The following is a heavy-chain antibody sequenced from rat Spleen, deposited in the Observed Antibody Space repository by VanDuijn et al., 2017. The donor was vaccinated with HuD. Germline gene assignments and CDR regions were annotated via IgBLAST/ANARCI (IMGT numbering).Heavy chain of an antibody. J-gene: IGHJ3*01. V-gene: IGHV3-1*01. CDR2: IDYSGRT. D-gene: IGHD1-6*01. CDR3: TRGLSMSSTNYYYALFAY. CDR1: GYSITSNY. Sequence: EVQLQESGPGLVKPSQSLSLTCSVTGYSITSNYWGWTRKFPGNKMEWMGYIDYSGRTSYNPSLKSRISINRYTSKNQFFLQLNSVTTEDTATYYCTRGLSMSSTNYYYALFAYWGQGTLVTVSS.